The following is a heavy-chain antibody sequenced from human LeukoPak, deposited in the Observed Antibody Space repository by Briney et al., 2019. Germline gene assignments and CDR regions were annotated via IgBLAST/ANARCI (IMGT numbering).Heavy chain of an antibody. D-gene: IGHD5-18*01. CDR3: ARESRGYRYGYFYYYDMDV. J-gene: IGHJ6*02. Sequence: ASVRVSCKASGYTFTGYYLHWVRQAPGQGLEWMGWINPNSGGTNYAQKFQGRVTMTGDSSISTAYMDLSRLTSDDTAVYYCARESRGYRYGYFYYYDMDVWGQGTTVTVSS. V-gene: IGHV1-2*02. CDR1: GYTFTGYY. CDR2: INPNSGGT.